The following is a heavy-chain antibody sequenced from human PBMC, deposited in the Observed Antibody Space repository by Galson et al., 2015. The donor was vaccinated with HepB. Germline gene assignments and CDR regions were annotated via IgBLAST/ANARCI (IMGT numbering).Heavy chain of an antibody. Sequence: SETLSLTCTVSGGSISTYYWSWIRQPAGKGLEWIGRIYSSGSINNNPSLKSRVTMSIDMSKNQFSLKLSSVTAADTAVYYCARTVFWYMDVWGKGTTVTVSS. V-gene: IGHV4-4*07. D-gene: IGHD2/OR15-2a*01. CDR3: ARTVFWYMDV. J-gene: IGHJ6*03. CDR1: GGSISTYY. CDR2: IYSSGSI.